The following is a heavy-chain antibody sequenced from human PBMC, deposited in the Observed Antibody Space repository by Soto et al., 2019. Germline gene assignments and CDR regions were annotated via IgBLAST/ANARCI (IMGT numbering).Heavy chain of an antibody. V-gene: IGHV5-51*01. CDR2: IYPGDSDT. CDR1: GYSFTSYW. D-gene: IGHD2-2*01. CDR3: ARQGVPAAMTSYYYGMDV. J-gene: IGHJ6*02. Sequence: PGESLKISFKGSGYSFTSYWIGWVRQMPGKGLEWMGIIYPGDSDTRYSPSFQGQVTISADKSISTAYLQWSSLKASDTAMYYCARQGVPAAMTSYYYGMDVWGQGTTVTVSS.